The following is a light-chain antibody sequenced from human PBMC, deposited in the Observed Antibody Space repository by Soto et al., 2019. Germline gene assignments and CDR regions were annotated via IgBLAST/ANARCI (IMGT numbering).Light chain of an antibody. Sequence: EIVLTQSPGTLSLSPGERATLSCRASQSVTSSYLAWYQQKPGHAPRLLIYGASSRATGIPDRFSGSRSGTDFTLTISRLEPEDCAVYYCQQYGSSPLTFGGGTKVEIK. J-gene: IGKJ4*01. CDR1: QSVTSSY. V-gene: IGKV3-20*01. CDR3: QQYGSSPLT. CDR2: GAS.